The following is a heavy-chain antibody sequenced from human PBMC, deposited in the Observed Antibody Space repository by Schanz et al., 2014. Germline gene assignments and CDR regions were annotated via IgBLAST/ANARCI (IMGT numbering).Heavy chain of an antibody. J-gene: IGHJ2*01. Sequence: QVQLQQWGAGLLKPSETLSLTCAVYGGSFSGYYWSWIRQPPGKGLEWIAEINHGGSTNYNPSLKSRVPISVDTSKTQFSLTLTSLTAADTAVYYCARDTTWRLDLWGRGTLVTVSS. CDR2: INHGGST. CDR3: ARDTTWRLDL. CDR1: GGSFSGYY. D-gene: IGHD1-1*01. V-gene: IGHV4-34*01.